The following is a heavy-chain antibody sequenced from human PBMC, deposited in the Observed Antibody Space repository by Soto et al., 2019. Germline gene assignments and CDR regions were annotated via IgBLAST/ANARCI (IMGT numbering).Heavy chain of an antibody. V-gene: IGHV4-39*01. Sequence: SETLSLTCNVSGVSISDTSYYWGWIRQPPGMGLEWIGTVYFTGKTFYNPSLKSRLTISVDRSKNQISLRLTSVTAADTAVYSCARQASYWGQGTLVTAPQ. CDR2: VYFTGKT. CDR1: GVSISDTSYY. J-gene: IGHJ4*02. CDR3: ARQASY.